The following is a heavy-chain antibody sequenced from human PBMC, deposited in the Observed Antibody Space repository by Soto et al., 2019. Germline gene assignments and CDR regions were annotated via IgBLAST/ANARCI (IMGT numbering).Heavy chain of an antibody. D-gene: IGHD2-8*02. J-gene: IGHJ4*02. V-gene: IGHV4-34*01. Sequence: SETLSLTCAVYGGSFSDYYWSWIRQPPGKGLEWIGEINHSGGTNYDPSLKSRVTISVDASKNQFSLKLTSVTAADTAVYYCARDKSTGLFDYWGQGTLVTVPS. CDR3: ARDKSTGLFDY. CDR1: GGSFSDYY. CDR2: INHSGGT.